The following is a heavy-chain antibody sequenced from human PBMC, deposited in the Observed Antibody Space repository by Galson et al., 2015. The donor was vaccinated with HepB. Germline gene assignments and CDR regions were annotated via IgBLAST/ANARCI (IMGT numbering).Heavy chain of an antibody. CDR3: AKDGHVAVAGMYY. V-gene: IGHV3-23*01. J-gene: IGHJ4*02. CDR2: IRGSGGST. CDR1: GFTFSSYA. Sequence: SLRLSCAASGFTFSSYAMSWVRQAPGKGLEWVSPIRGSGGSTYYADSVKGRFTISRDNSKNTLYLQMNSLRAEDTAVYYCAKDGHVAVAGMYYWGQGTLVTVSS. D-gene: IGHD6-19*01.